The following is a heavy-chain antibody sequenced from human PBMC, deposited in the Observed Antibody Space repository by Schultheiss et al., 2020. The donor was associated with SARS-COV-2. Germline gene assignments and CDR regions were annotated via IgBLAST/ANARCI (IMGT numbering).Heavy chain of an antibody. CDR3: AREGVTTGYYYGMDV. J-gene: IGHJ6*02. D-gene: IGHD4-17*01. CDR2: ISYDGTNE. V-gene: IGHV3-30*04. Sequence: GGSLRLSCVASGFTFSNFAVHWVRQAPGQGLQWVALISYDGTNEDYADSVKGRFTISRDNSKNTLYLQMNSLRAEDTAVYYCAREGVTTGYYYGMDVWGQGTTVTVSS. CDR1: GFTFSNFA.